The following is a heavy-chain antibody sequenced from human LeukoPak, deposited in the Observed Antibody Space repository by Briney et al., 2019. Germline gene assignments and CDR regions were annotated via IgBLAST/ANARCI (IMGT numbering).Heavy chain of an antibody. CDR3: AKGPFYTSYYDSRYFDY. CDR1: GFTFSSYA. D-gene: IGHD3-22*01. V-gene: IGHV3-23*01. CDR2: ISGSGGST. J-gene: IGHJ4*02. Sequence: PGGSLRHSCAASGFTFSSYAMSWVRKAPGKGLEWVSAISGSGGSTYYADSVKGRFTISRDNSKNTLYLQMNSLRAEDTAVYYCAKGPFYTSYYDSRYFDYWGQGTLVTVSS.